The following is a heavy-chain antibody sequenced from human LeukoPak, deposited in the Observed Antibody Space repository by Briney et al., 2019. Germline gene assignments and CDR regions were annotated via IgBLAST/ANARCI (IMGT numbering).Heavy chain of an antibody. CDR1: GFTFSSYS. CDR2: ISSSSSYI. D-gene: IGHD4-17*01. CDR3: ARDARTVTTLFDY. Sequence: GGSLRLSCAASGFTFSSYSMNWVRQAPGKGLEWVSSISSSSSYIYYADSVKGRFTISRDNAKNSLYPQMNSLRAEDTAVYYCARDARTVTTLFDYWGQGTLVTVSS. J-gene: IGHJ4*02. V-gene: IGHV3-21*01.